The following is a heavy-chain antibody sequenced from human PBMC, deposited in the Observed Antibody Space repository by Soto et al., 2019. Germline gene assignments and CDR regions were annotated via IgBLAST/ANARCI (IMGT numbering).Heavy chain of an antibody. D-gene: IGHD2-15*01. CDR2: INPSGGST. V-gene: IGHV1-46*01. CDR3: ARGGAPIVVVVAATNVNFDY. J-gene: IGHJ4*02. CDR1: GYTFTSYY. Sequence: ASVKVSCKASGYTFTSYYMHWVRQAPGQGLEWMGIINPSGGSTSYAQKFQGRVTMTRDTSTSTVYMGLSSLRSEDTAVYYFARGGAPIVVVVAATNVNFDYWGQGTLVTVSS.